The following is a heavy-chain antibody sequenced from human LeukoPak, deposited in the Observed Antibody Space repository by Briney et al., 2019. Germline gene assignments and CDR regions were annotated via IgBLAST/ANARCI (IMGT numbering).Heavy chain of an antibody. CDR2: IYYSGST. V-gene: IGHV4-39*01. J-gene: IGHJ4*01. D-gene: IGHD6-19*01. CDR1: GGSISSSTYY. Sequence: SETLSLTCTVSGGSISSSTYYWGWIRQPPGKGLEWIGSIYYSGSTYYNPSLKSRVTISVDTSKNQFSLKLNSVTAADTAVYYSARPYSSGWYNSGLFDYWGQGTLVTVSS. CDR3: ARPYSSGWYNSGLFDY.